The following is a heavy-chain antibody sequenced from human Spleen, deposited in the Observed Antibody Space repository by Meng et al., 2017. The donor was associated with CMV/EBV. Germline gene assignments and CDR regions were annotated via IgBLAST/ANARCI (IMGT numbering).Heavy chain of an antibody. CDR1: GFTFNAFS. Sequence: GESLKISCAASGFTFNAFSMNWVRQAPGKGLEWVSSISTTSTYIYYADSVKGRFTISRDNAKNSLYLQMNSLRVEDTAVYYCAKVIYLRSMAPWGQGTLVTVSS. D-gene: IGHD2-2*02. CDR3: AKVIYLRSMAP. V-gene: IGHV3-21*01. CDR2: ISTTSTYI. J-gene: IGHJ5*02.